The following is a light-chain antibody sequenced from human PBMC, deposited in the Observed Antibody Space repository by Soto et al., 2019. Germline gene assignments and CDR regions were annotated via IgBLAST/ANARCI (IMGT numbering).Light chain of an antibody. CDR3: QQRSNWPPIT. J-gene: IGKJ5*01. V-gene: IGKV3-15*01. CDR2: GAS. Sequence: EILMTQSPSTLPVSPGERATLSCRASQSVSSNLAWYQQKPGQAPRLLIYGASTRATGIPARFSGSGSGTEFTLTISSLQFEDFAVYYCQQRSNWPPITFGQGTRLEIK. CDR1: QSVSSN.